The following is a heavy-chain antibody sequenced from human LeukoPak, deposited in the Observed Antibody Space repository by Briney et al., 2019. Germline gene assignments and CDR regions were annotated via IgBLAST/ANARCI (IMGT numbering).Heavy chain of an antibody. J-gene: IGHJ6*02. CDR3: ARAARVATITHYYGMDV. CDR1: GGTFSSYA. V-gene: IGHV1-69*04. D-gene: IGHD5-12*01. CDR2: IIPILGIA. Sequence: GSSVKVSCKASGGTFSSYAISWVRQAPGQGLEWMGRIIPILGIANYAQKFQGRVTITADKSTSTAYMELSSLRSEDTAVYYCARAARVATITHYYGMDVWGQGTTVTVSS.